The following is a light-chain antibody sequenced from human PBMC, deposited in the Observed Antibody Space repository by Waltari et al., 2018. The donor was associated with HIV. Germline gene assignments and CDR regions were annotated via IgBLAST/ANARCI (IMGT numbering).Light chain of an antibody. CDR2: RNN. Sequence: QSILTQPPSTSGTPGQRVTISCSGSGSNIGSTSVSWYQLLLGPAPKLLIDRNNQRPSGVPDRFSGSKSATSASLAIGGLRSEDEADYYCAAWDDSLSGPVFGGGTKLTVL. CDR3: AAWDDSLSGPV. J-gene: IGLJ3*02. CDR1: GSNIGSTS. V-gene: IGLV1-47*01.